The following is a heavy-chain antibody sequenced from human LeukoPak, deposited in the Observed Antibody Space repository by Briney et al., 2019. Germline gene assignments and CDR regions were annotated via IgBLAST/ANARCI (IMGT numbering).Heavy chain of an antibody. CDR1: GGSISTYY. Sequence: PSESLTLTCTVSGGSISTYYWSWIRQPPGKGLELIGYIYYTGSTNYNPSLKSRVTISVDTSKNHFSLKLSSVTAADTAVYYCARDRGDGYDYFWDYWGQGTLVTVSS. J-gene: IGHJ4*02. CDR2: IYYTGST. CDR3: ARDRGDGYDYFWDY. V-gene: IGHV4-59*01. D-gene: IGHD5-12*01.